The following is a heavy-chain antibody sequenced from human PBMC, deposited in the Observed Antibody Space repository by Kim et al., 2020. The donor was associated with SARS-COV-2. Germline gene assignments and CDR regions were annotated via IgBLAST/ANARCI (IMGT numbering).Heavy chain of an antibody. Sequence: SETLSLTCAVYGGSFSGYYWSWIRQPPGKGLEWIGEINHSGSTNYNPSLKSRVTISVDTSKNQFSLKLSSVTAADTAVYYCARARTTAYYYYYGMDVWGQGTTVTVSS. V-gene: IGHV4-34*01. CDR3: ARARTTAYYYYYGMDV. CDR1: GGSFSGYY. D-gene: IGHD4-17*01. J-gene: IGHJ6*02. CDR2: INHSGST.